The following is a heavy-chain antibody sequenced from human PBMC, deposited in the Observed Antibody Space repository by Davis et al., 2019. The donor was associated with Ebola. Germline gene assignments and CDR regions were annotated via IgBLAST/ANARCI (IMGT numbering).Heavy chain of an antibody. CDR3: AREAAASFDY. Sequence: GSLKISCAASGFTFSSYGMHWVRQAPGKGLGWVAGTNKYYADSVKGRFTISRDISKNTVYLQMNSLRAEDTAVYYCAREAAASFDYWGQGTLVTVSS. CDR2: TNK. D-gene: IGHD6-13*01. J-gene: IGHJ4*02. CDR1: GFTFSSYG. V-gene: IGHV3-33*08.